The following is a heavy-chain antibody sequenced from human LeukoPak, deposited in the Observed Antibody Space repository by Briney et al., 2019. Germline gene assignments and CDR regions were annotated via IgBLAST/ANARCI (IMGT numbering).Heavy chain of an antibody. D-gene: IGHD3-22*01. CDR2: ISYDGSNK. CDR1: GFTFSSYA. Sequence: PGGSLRLSCAASGFTFSSYAMHWVRQAPGKGLEWVAVISYDGSNKYYADSVKGRFTISRDNSKSTLYLQMNSLRAEDTAVYYCAREWGDSSGYTDYFDYWGQGTLVTVSS. V-gene: IGHV3-30-3*01. J-gene: IGHJ4*02. CDR3: AREWGDSSGYTDYFDY.